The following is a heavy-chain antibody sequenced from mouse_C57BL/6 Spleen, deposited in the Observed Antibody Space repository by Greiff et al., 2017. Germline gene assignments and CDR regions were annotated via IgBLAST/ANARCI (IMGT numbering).Heavy chain of an antibody. Sequence: EVLLVESGGGLVQPGGSLSLSCAASGFTFTDYYMSWVRQPPGQALEWLGYIRNKANGYTTEYSVSVKGRFTISRDNSKSFLYLHMNALRAEASATYYCARYGYVCYAMDCWGKGTSVTVSS. V-gene: IGHV7-3*01. J-gene: IGHJ4*01. D-gene: IGHD2-2*01. CDR1: GFTFTDYY. CDR2: IRNKANGYTT. CDR3: ARYGYVCYAMDC.